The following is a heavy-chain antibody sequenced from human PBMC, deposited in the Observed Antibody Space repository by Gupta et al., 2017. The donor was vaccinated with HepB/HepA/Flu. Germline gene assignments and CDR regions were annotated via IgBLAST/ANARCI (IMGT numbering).Heavy chain of an antibody. CDR3: ARGCCVCPFDY. D-gene: IGHD2-21*01. V-gene: IGHV4-34*01. CDR1: GGTYSGYY. CDR2: INHSGST. Sequence: QEQLQKWGAGLLKPSETLSLSCDVYGGTYSGYYWTWIRQSPGKGLEWIGEINHSGSTNYKPSLKSLVIISVDTSKTQFSLILSSVTAADTANYYCARGCCVCPFDYWDQGTLVTVSS. J-gene: IGHJ4*02.